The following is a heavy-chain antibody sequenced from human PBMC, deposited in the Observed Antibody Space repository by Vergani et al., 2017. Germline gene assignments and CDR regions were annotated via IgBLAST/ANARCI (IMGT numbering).Heavy chain of an antibody. CDR2: FYTGGGT. D-gene: IGHD2-21*01. Sequence: QVQLQESGPGLVRPSQTLSLTCTVSGGSISSGSYYWSWFRQPAGKGLEWIGRFYTGGGTSYNPSLKSRVTISVDTSKNQFSLQLSSVTAADTAVYYCASSKGIVVVGGRWFDPWGQGTLVTVSS. V-gene: IGHV4-61*02. CDR1: GGSISSGSYY. CDR3: ASSKGIVVVGGRWFDP. J-gene: IGHJ5*02.